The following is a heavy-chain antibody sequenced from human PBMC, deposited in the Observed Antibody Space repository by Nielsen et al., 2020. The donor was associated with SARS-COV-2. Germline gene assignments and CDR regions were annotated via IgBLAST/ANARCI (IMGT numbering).Heavy chain of an antibody. Sequence: SCAASGFTFDDYAMHWVRQAPGKGLEWVSGISWNSGSIGYADSVKGRFTISRDNSKNTLYLQMNSLRAEDTAVYYCAKAHSGSYYSSFDYWGQGTLVTVSS. CDR2: ISWNSGSI. CDR1: GFTFDDYA. J-gene: IGHJ4*02. D-gene: IGHD3-10*01. V-gene: IGHV3-9*01. CDR3: AKAHSGSYYSSFDY.